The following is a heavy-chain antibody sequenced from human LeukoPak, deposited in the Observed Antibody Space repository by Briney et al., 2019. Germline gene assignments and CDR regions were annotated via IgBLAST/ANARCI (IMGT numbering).Heavy chain of an antibody. D-gene: IGHD2-2*01. Sequence: PGGSLRLSCAASGFTFSSYWMSWVRQAPGKGLECVANIREDGSEDYYVDSVKGRFSLSKDHAKNSLYLQMNSMRAEETAVYYCAREGYCSSTSCYGSRYYYYMDVWGKGTTVTVSS. V-gene: IGHV3-7*01. CDR1: GFTFSSYW. CDR2: IREDGSED. CDR3: AREGYCSSTSCYGSRYYYYMDV. J-gene: IGHJ6*03.